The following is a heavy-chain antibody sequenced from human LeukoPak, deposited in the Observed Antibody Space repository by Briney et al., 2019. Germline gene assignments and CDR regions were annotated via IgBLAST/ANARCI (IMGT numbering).Heavy chain of an antibody. Sequence: SETLSLTCAVYGGSFSGCYWSWIRQPPGKGLEWIGEINHSGSTNYNPSLKSRVTISVDTSKNQFSLKLSSVTAADTAVYYCARLNHYYDSSGYYPDYWGQGTLVTVSS. D-gene: IGHD3-22*01. CDR3: ARLNHYYDSSGYYPDY. CDR1: GGSFSGCY. CDR2: INHSGST. V-gene: IGHV4-34*01. J-gene: IGHJ4*02.